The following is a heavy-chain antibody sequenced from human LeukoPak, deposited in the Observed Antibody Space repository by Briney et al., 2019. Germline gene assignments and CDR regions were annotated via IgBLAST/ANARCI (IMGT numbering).Heavy chain of an antibody. CDR1: GYTFNSYD. Sequence: ASVKVSCKASGYTFNSYDINWVRQATGKGLEWMGWTNPNTGNTGYGERFQGRVTMTRDNSISTAYMELNSLTSEDTAVYYCARGGAGTYYKRDGWFDPWGQGTVVTVSS. CDR2: TNPNTGNT. D-gene: IGHD3-10*01. V-gene: IGHV1-8*01. CDR3: ARGGAGTYYKRDGWFDP. J-gene: IGHJ5*02.